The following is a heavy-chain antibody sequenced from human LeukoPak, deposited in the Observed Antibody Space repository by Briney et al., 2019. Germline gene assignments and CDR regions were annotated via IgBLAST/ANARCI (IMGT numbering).Heavy chain of an antibody. CDR2: INHSGST. D-gene: IGHD6-6*01. Sequence: SETLSLTCAVYGGSFSGYYWSWIRQPPGKGLEWIGEINHSGSTNYNPPLKSRVTISVDTSKNQFSLKLSSVTAADTAVYYCAGQYSSSPWDYWGQGTLVTVSS. CDR3: AGQYSSSPWDY. CDR1: GGSFSGYY. V-gene: IGHV4-34*01. J-gene: IGHJ4*02.